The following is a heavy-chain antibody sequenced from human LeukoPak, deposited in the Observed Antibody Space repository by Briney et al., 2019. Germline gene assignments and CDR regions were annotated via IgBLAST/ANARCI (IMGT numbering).Heavy chain of an antibody. J-gene: IGHJ4*02. CDR3: ATSEPPRESCEAFDY. Sequence: ASVKVSCKVSGYTLTELSMHWVRQAPGKGLEWMGGFDPEDGETIYAQKFQGRVTMTEDTSTDTAYMELSSLRSEDTAVYYCATSEPPRESCEAFDYWGQGTLVTVSS. V-gene: IGHV1-24*01. CDR1: GYTLTELS. D-gene: IGHD2-15*01. CDR2: FDPEDGET.